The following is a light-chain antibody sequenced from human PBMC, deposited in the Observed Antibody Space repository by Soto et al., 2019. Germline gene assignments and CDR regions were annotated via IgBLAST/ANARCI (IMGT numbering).Light chain of an antibody. CDR1: QHVTSSY. J-gene: IGKJ4*01. CDR3: RQYGSSPFT. CDR2: GVS. Sequence: EIVLSQAPGPLFLSPGERATLSCRSDQHVTSSYLACYQQKPGQAPRLLISGVSSTATGIPDRFSGSGSGTDFTLTISRLEPEDFAVYYCRQYGSSPFTFGGGTKVDIK. V-gene: IGKV3-20*01.